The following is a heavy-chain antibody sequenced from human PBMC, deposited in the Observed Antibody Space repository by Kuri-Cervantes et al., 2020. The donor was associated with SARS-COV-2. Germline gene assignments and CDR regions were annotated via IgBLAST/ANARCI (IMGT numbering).Heavy chain of an antibody. CDR2: ISSSSSTI. J-gene: IGHJ4*02. CDR1: GFTFSSYS. CDR3: ARDRGEDIVVVVAASAYDY. V-gene: IGHV3-48*04. Sequence: SCAASGFTFSSYSMNWVRQAPGKGLEWVSYISSSSSTIYYADSVKGRFTISRDNAKNSLYLQMNSLRAEDTAVYYCARDRGEDIVVVVAASAYDYWGQGTLVTVSS. D-gene: IGHD2-15*01.